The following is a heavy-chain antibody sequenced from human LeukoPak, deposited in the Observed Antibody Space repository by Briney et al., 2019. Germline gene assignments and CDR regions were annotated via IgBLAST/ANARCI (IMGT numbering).Heavy chain of an antibody. D-gene: IGHD5-12*01. CDR3: ARTGVVATSYFFDY. J-gene: IGHJ4*01. CDR1: GASISSYY. CDR2: ISYSGST. Sequence: PSETLSLTCTVSGASISSYYWSWIRQPPGKGLEWIGYISYSGSTNYNPSLKSRVTISVDTSKNQFSLKLTSVTAADTAVYYCARTGVVATSYFFDYWGHGTLVTVSS. V-gene: IGHV4-59*01.